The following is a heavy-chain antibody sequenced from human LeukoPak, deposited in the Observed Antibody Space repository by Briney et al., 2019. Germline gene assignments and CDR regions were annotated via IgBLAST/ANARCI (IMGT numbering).Heavy chain of an antibody. V-gene: IGHV3-30*14. CDR1: GFTFSTYH. Sequence: GRSLGLSCAASGFTFSTYHMYWVRQAPGKGLDFMAVISYDESNKYYADSVRGRFTISRDNSKNTLYLQMNSLRAEDTAVYFCARAYPVTSGSYYAPFDYWGPGTLVTVSS. CDR2: ISYDESNK. J-gene: IGHJ4*02. D-gene: IGHD1-26*01. CDR3: ARAYPVTSGSYYAPFDY.